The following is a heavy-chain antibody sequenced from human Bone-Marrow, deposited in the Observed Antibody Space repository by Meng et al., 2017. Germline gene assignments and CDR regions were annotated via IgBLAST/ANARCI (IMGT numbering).Heavy chain of an antibody. Sequence: ASVKVSCKVSGYTLTELSMHWVRQAPGKGLEWMGGFDPEDGETIYAQKFQGRVTMTEDTSTDTAYMELSSLRSEDTAVYYCARDRGYDILTGSYYYYYGMDVWGQGTTVTVSS. J-gene: IGHJ6*02. CDR1: GYTLTELS. CDR2: FDPEDGET. CDR3: ARDRGYDILTGSYYYYYGMDV. V-gene: IGHV1-24*01. D-gene: IGHD3-9*01.